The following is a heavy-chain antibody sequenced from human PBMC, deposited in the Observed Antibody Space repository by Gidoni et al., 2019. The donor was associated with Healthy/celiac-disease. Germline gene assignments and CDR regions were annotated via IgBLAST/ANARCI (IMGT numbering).Heavy chain of an antibody. D-gene: IGHD6-19*01. CDR2: IYWDDDK. J-gene: IGHJ4*02. CDR1: GFSLSTSGVG. V-gene: IGHV2-5*02. CDR3: AHRQDRGVSVAGEFDY. Sequence: QITLKESGPTLVKPTQTLTLTCTFSGFSLSTSGVGVGWIRQPPGKALEWLALIYWDDDKRYSPSLKSRLTITKDTSKNQVVLTMTNMDPVDTATYYCAHRQDRGVSVAGEFDYWGQGTLVTVSS.